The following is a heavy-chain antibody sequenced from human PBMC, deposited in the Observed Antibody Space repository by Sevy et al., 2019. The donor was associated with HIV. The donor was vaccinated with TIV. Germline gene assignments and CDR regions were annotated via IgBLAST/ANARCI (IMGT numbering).Heavy chain of an antibody. D-gene: IGHD4-17*01. V-gene: IGHV3-11*06. Sequence: GGSLRLSCAASGLTFSDYYMSWIRQAPGKGLEWVSDISSSSSYTNYADSVKGRFTISRDNAKNSLYLQMNSLRAEDTAVYYCARDRTVTSFDYSGQGTLVTVSS. CDR2: ISSSSSYT. CDR1: GLTFSDYY. CDR3: ARDRTVTSFDY. J-gene: IGHJ4*02.